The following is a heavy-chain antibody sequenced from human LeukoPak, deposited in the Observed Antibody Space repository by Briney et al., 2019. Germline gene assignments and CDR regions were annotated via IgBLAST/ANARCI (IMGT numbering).Heavy chain of an antibody. CDR2: INPSGGST. CDR3: ARAVAAGRRFDY. CDR1: GYTFTSNY. Sequence: ASVKVSCKASGYTFTSNYIHWVRQAPEQGLEWMGTINPSGGSTTFAQKFQGRVTMTRDTSTSTLYMELSSLESDDTAVYFCARAVAAGRRFDYWGQGTLAIVSS. J-gene: IGHJ4*02. V-gene: IGHV1-46*01. D-gene: IGHD6-13*01.